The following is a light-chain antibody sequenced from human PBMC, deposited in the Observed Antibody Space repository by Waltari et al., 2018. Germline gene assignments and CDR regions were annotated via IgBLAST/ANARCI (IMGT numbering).Light chain of an antibody. CDR2: VNSDGSH. V-gene: IGLV4-69*01. CDR1: SGHSNYA. Sequence: QLMLTQSPSASASLGASVKLTCTLSSGHSNYAIAWPQQPPEKGPRYLMKVNSDGSHIKGDGIPDRFSGSSSGAERYLTISSLQSEDEADYYCQTGGFGIWVFGGGTKLTVL. CDR3: QTGGFGIWV. J-gene: IGLJ3*02.